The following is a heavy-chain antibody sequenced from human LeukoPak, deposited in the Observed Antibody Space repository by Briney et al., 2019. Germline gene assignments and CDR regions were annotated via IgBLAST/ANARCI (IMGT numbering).Heavy chain of an antibody. D-gene: IGHD3-10*01. CDR1: GGTFSSYP. CDR2: IIPIFGTA. J-gene: IGHJ1*01. Sequence: SVNFSCKASGGTFSSYPLSWVGQAQGHCLECVGGIIPIFGTANYARKFQGRVTITADESTSTAYMELSSLRSEDTAVYYCARDLKDELLWFGELQDWGQGTLVTVSS. CDR3: ARDLKDELLWFGELQD. V-gene: IGHV1-69*13.